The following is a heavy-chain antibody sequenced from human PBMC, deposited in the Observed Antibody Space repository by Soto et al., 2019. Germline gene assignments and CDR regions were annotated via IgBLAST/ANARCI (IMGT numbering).Heavy chain of an antibody. D-gene: IGHD2-15*01. CDR2: IWYDGSNK. J-gene: IGHJ6*01. Sequence: QVQLVESGGGVVQPGRSLRLSCAASGFTFSSYGMHWVRQAPGKGLEWVAVIWYDGSNKYYADSVKGRFTISRDNSKNTLYLQMNSLRAEDTAVYYCARDYCSGGSCYSAVYYYYYYGMDVW. CDR3: ARDYCSGGSCYSAVYYYYYYGMDV. CDR1: GFTFSSYG. V-gene: IGHV3-33*01.